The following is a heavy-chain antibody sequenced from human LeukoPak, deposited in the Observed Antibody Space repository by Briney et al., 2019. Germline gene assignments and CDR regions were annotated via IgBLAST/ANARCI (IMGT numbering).Heavy chain of an antibody. D-gene: IGHD1-26*01. CDR1: GGSFSVYS. J-gene: IGHJ4*02. CDR2: INHSGSS. V-gene: IGHV4-34*01. Sequence: SETLSLTCAVYGGSFSVYSWSWIRQSPGKGLEWVGEINHSGSSNYNPSLKSRLTISVDTSKNQFSLTVRSVTAADTAIYFCARGRVGAYAFDYWGQGTLVTVSS. CDR3: ARGRVGAYAFDY.